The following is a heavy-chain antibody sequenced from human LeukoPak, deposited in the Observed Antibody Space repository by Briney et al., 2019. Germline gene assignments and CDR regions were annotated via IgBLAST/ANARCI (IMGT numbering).Heavy chain of an antibody. CDR1: GFTFSSYG. J-gene: IGHJ4*02. D-gene: IGHD5-18*01. Sequence: GGSLRLSCAASGFTFSSYGMHWVRQAPGKGLEWVAFIRYDGSNKYYADSVKGRFTISRDNSKNTLYLRLNSLRAEDTAVYYCAKDHTIYSYAYGDYFDYWGQGTLVTVSS. CDR2: IRYDGSNK. CDR3: AKDHTIYSYAYGDYFDY. V-gene: IGHV3-30*02.